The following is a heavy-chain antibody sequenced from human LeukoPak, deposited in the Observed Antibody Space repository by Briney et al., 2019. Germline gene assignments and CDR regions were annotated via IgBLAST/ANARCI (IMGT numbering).Heavy chain of an antibody. CDR1: GFTFYDYA. CDR3: AKDSRSSGWYFHYYGMDV. J-gene: IGHJ6*02. D-gene: IGHD6-19*01. CDR2: ISWNSGSI. Sequence: GRSLRLSCAASGFTFYDYAMHWVRHAPGKGLEWVSGISWNSGSIGYADSVKGRFTISRDNAKNSLYLQMNSLRAEDTALYYCAKDSRSSGWYFHYYGMDVWGQGTTVTVSS. V-gene: IGHV3-9*01.